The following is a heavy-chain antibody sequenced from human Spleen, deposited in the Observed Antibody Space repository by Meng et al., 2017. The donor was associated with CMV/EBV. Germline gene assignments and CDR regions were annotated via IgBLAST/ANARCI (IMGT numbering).Heavy chain of an antibody. Sequence: GESLKISCAASGFTFSSYGMHWVRQAPGRGLEWVAFIRYDGSNKYYADSVKGRFTISRDNSKNTLYLQMNSLRAEDTAVYYCAIDTAIVVVPATIVSGGMDVWGQGTTVTVSS. V-gene: IGHV3-30*02. CDR1: GFTFSSYG. CDR3: AIDTAIVVVPATIVSGGMDV. J-gene: IGHJ6*02. D-gene: IGHD2-2*02. CDR2: IRYDGSNK.